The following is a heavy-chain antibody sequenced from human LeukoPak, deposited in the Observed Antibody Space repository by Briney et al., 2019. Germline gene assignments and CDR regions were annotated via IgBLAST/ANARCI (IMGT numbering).Heavy chain of an antibody. CDR1: GYTFTSYG. J-gene: IGHJ4*02. V-gene: IGHV1-18*01. CDR2: ISAYNDNT. CDR3: ARVHYDILTGYSYFDY. D-gene: IGHD3-9*01. Sequence: GASVKVSCKASGYTFTSYGISWGRQAPGQRLEWMGWISAYNDNTNYAQKLQGRVTMTTDTSTSTAYMELRSLRSDDTAVYYCARVHYDILTGYSYFDYWGQGTLVTVSS.